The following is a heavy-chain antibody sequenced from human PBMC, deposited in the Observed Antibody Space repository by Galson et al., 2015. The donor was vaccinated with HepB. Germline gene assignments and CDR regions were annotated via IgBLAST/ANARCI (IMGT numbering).Heavy chain of an antibody. CDR3: AKDAAASYDFWSGYVRDYFDY. J-gene: IGHJ4*02. CDR2: ISYDGSNK. V-gene: IGHV3-30*04. Sequence: SLRLSCAASGFTFSSYAMHWVRQAPGKGLEWVAVISYDGSNKYYADSVKSRFTISRDNSKNTLYLQMNSLRAEDTAVYYCAKDAAASYDFWSGYVRDYFDYWGQGTLVTVSS. D-gene: IGHD3-3*01. CDR1: GFTFSSYA.